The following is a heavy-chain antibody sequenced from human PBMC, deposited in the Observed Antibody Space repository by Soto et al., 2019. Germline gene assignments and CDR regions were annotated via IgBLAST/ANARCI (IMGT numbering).Heavy chain of an antibody. V-gene: IGHV3-72*01. CDR3: ARVYYDSSGYSNFDY. CDR1: GFTFSDHY. CDR2: TRNKANSYTT. J-gene: IGHJ4*02. D-gene: IGHD3-22*01. Sequence: GGSLRLSCAASGFTFSDHYMDWVRQAPGKGLEWVGRTRNKANSYTTEYAAPVKGRFTISRDDSKNSLYLQMNSLKTEDTAVYYCARVYYDSSGYSNFDYWGQGTLVTVSS.